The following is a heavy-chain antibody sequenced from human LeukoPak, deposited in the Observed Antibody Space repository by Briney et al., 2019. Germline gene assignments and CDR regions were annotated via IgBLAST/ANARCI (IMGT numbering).Heavy chain of an antibody. CDR2: IYPRDSDI. Sequence: GESLKISCKTSGCSFTNYWIAWVRQMPGKGLEYMGIIYPRDSDIRYNPSFRGQVTISADKSISTAYLQWTSLKASDTAMYFCARPPHTSSWYFFDFWGQGTLVTVSS. D-gene: IGHD6-13*01. CDR3: ARPPHTSSWYFFDF. J-gene: IGHJ4*02. CDR1: GCSFTNYW. V-gene: IGHV5-51*01.